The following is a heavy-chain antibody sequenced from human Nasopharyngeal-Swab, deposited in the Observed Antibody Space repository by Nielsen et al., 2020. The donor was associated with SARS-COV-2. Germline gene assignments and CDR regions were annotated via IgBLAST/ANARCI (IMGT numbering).Heavy chain of an antibody. Sequence: GESLKISCAAPGFTFSSYWMHWVRQAPGKGLVWVSRINSDGSSTSYADSVKGRFTISRDNAKNTLYLQMNSLRAEDTAVYYCARVGLGYSSGWYGAFDIWGQGTMVTVSS. V-gene: IGHV3-74*01. CDR1: GFTFSSYW. CDR3: ARVGLGYSSGWYGAFDI. CDR2: INSDGSST. D-gene: IGHD6-19*01. J-gene: IGHJ3*02.